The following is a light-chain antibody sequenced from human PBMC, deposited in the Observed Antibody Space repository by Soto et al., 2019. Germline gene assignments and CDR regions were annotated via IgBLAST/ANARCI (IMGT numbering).Light chain of an antibody. CDR1: SSDVGSYNL. CDR3: CSYAGSSTPYV. J-gene: IGLJ1*01. V-gene: IGLV2-23*01. Sequence: QSALTQPASVSGSPGQSITISCTGTSSDVGSYNLVSWYQQHPGKAPKVMIYEGSKRPSGVSNRFSGSKSGNTASLTISGLQAEDEAEYYCCSYAGSSTPYVFGTGTKVTVL. CDR2: EGS.